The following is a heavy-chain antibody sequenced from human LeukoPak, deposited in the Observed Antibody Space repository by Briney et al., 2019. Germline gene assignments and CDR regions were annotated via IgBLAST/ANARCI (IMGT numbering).Heavy chain of an antibody. V-gene: IGHV1-8*01. D-gene: IGHD5-12*01. CDR2: MNPKSGKI. Sequence: ASVKVSCKASGYTFTDHEINWVRQATGQGLEWMGWMNPKSGKIGIPQKFQGRVTMTSNTSTNTAYMELSSLRSDDTAVYYCARDESGYDSWFDPWGQGTLVTVSS. J-gene: IGHJ5*02. CDR1: GYTFTDHE. CDR3: ARDESGYDSWFDP.